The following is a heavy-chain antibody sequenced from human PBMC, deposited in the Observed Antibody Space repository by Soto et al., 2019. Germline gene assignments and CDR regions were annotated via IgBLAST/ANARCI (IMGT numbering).Heavy chain of an antibody. D-gene: IGHD4-17*01. Sequence: QVQLVESGGGVVQPGRSLRLSCAASGLTFSSYAMHWVRQAPGKGLEWVAVISYDGSNKYYADSVKGRFTISRDNSKNTLYLQMNSLRAEDTAVYYCARDYAEYYFDYWGQGTLVTVSS. V-gene: IGHV3-30-3*01. CDR3: ARDYAEYYFDY. J-gene: IGHJ4*02. CDR1: GLTFSSYA. CDR2: ISYDGSNK.